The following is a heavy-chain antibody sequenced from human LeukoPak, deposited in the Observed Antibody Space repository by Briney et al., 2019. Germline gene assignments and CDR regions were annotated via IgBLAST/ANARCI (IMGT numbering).Heavy chain of an antibody. V-gene: IGHV4-34*01. J-gene: IGHJ4*02. CDR2: INHSGST. CDR1: GGSFSGYY. D-gene: IGHD3-22*01. Sequence: SETLSLTCAVYGGSFSGYYWSWIRQPPGKGLEWIGEINHSGSTNYNPSLKSRVTTSVDTSKNQFSLKLSSVTAADTAVYYCARSKWVNYYDSSGPIDYWGQGTLVTVSS. CDR3: ARSKWVNYYDSSGPIDY.